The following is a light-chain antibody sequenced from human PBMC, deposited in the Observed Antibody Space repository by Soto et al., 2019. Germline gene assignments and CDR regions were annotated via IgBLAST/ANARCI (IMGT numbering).Light chain of an antibody. V-gene: IGKV3-11*01. Sequence: EIVMTQSQDTLSLSPGERATLSCRDSQSVSSYLAWYQQKPGQAPRLLIFDASNRVTGIPARFSGSVSGTDFTLTIRSLEHEDFAAYYCQQRSNWPITFCQGTRLEIK. CDR1: QSVSSY. J-gene: IGKJ5*01. CDR2: DAS. CDR3: QQRSNWPIT.